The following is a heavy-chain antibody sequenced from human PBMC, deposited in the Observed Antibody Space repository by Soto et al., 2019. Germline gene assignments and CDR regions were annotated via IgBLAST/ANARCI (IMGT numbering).Heavy chain of an antibody. V-gene: IGHV1-8*01. J-gene: IGHJ4*02. Sequence: QVQLVQSGAEVKKPGASVKVSCKASGYTFTSYDINWVRQATGQGLEWMGWMNPNSGNTGYAQKFQGRVTMTGNTTIGTAYMELTRLRSEYTAVYYCARTLYGDNVDYWGQGTLVTVSS. D-gene: IGHD4-17*01. CDR3: ARTLYGDNVDY. CDR2: MNPNSGNT. CDR1: GYTFTSYD.